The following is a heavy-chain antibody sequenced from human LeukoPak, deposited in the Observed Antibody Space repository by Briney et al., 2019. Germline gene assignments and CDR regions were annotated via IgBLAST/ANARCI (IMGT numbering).Heavy chain of an antibody. CDR2: INHSGST. CDR3: AREGRYYGPGSSI. CDR1: GGSFSGYY. D-gene: IGHD3-10*01. V-gene: IGHV4-34*01. J-gene: IGHJ4*02. Sequence: PSETLSLTCAVYGGSFSGYYWSWIRQPPGKGLEWIGEINHSGSTNYNPSLKSRVTISVDTSKNQFSLKLSSVTAADTAVYYCAREGRYYGPGSSIWGQGTLVTVSS.